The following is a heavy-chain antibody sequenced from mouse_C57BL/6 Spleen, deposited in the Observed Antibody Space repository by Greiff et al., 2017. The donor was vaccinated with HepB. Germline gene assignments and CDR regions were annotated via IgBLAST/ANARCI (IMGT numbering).Heavy chain of an antibody. D-gene: IGHD2-2*01. CDR3: TYGYDVKYYFDY. J-gene: IGHJ2*01. Sequence: QVQLQQSGAELVRPGASVTLSCKASGYTFTDYEMHWVKQTPVHGLEWIGAIDPETGGTAYNQKFKGKAILTADKSSSTAYMELRSLTSEDSAVYYGTYGYDVKYYFDYWGQGTTLTVSS. CDR2: IDPETGGT. V-gene: IGHV1-15*01. CDR1: GYTFTDYE.